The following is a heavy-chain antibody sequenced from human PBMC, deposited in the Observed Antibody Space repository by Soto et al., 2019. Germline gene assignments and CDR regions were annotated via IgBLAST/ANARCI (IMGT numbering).Heavy chain of an antibody. J-gene: IGHJ4*02. CDR3: ASCHWNGPNDY. D-gene: IGHD1-1*01. V-gene: IGHV3-66*01. Sequence: EVQLEESGGGLVQPGGSLRLSCAASGLTVSDNYIRWVRHAPGKGLEWVSVIYRGGGTYYADSVKGRFTISRDNSKNTVYLQMNSLRDEDTAVYYCASCHWNGPNDYWGQGTLVTVSS. CDR1: GLTVSDNY. CDR2: IYRGGGT.